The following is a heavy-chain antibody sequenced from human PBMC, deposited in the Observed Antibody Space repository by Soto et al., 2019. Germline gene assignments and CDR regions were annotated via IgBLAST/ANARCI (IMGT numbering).Heavy chain of an antibody. CDR2: IIPIFGTA. Sequence: GASVKVSCKASGGTFSSYAISWVRQAPGQGLEWMGGIIPIFGTANYAQKFQGRVTITADESTSTAYMELSSLRSEDTAVYYCARVFHSGSSGYSPYGYWGQGTLVTVSS. CDR3: ARVFHSGSSGYSPYGY. J-gene: IGHJ4*02. D-gene: IGHD3-22*01. CDR1: GGTFSSYA. V-gene: IGHV1-69*13.